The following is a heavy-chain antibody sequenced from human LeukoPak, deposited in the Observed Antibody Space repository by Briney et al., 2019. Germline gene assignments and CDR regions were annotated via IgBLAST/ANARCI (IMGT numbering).Heavy chain of an antibody. J-gene: IGHJ3*02. V-gene: IGHV4-59*08. CDR1: GGSISSYY. CDR3: ARGRGYGGNYLRAFDI. CDR2: NDGST. D-gene: IGHD1-26*01. Sequence: KSSETLSLTCTVSGGSISSYYWSWIRQPPGKGLEWIGYNDGSTNYNPSLKSRVTISLDTSKNQFSLKLSSVTAADTAVYYCARGRGYGGNYLRAFDIWGQGTMVTVSS.